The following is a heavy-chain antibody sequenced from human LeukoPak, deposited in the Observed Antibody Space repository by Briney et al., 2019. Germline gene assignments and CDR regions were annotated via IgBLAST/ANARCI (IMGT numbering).Heavy chain of an antibody. J-gene: IGHJ4*02. CDR1: GDSVSSNSAV. D-gene: IGHD1-1*01. V-gene: IGHV6-1*01. CDR3: ARGKQLGPFDY. CDR2: AYYKSKWYN. Sequence: SQTLSLTCAISGDSVSSNSAVWNWIRQSPSRGLEWLGGAYYKSKWYNDYAESVKGRITVNPDTSKNQFSLQLNSVTPEDTAVYYCARGKQLGPFDYWGQGTLVTVSS.